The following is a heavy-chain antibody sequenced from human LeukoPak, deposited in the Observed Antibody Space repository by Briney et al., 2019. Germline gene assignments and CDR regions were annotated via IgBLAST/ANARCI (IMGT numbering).Heavy chain of an antibody. CDR2: INPNSGDT. J-gene: IGHJ6*02. CDR1: GYTFTRHF. V-gene: IGHV1-2*02. CDR3: ARLGELERTPIGRYYYGMDV. D-gene: IGHD1-1*01. Sequence: ASVKVSCKASGYTFTRHFFHWVRQAPGQGLEWMGWINPNSGDTNFAQKFQGRVTLTRDTSISTVYMELTRLRSDDTAVYFCARLGELERTPIGRYYYGMDVWGQGTTVTVSS.